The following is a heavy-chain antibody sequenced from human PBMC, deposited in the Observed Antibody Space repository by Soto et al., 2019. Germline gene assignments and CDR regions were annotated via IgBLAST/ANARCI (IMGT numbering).Heavy chain of an antibody. D-gene: IGHD2-15*01. CDR3: ARDDLGGGGPSE. CDR2: IYYSGST. CDR1: GGSISSSSYY. Sequence: SETLSLTCTVSGGSISSSSYYWGWIRQPPGKGLEWIGSIYYSGSTYYNPSLKSRVTISVDTSKNQFSLKLSSVTAADTAVYYCARDDLGGGGPSEWGQGSSVTGSS. V-gene: IGHV4-39*07. J-gene: IGHJ4*02.